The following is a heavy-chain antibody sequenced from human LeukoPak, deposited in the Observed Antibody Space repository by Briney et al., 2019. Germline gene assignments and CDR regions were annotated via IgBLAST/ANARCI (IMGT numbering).Heavy chain of an antibody. Sequence: ASVKVSCKASGYTFTGYYMHWVRQAPGQGLEWMGWINPNSGGTNYAQKFQGRVTMTEDTSTDTAYMELSSLRSEDTAVYYCATDRSGWYSAFDIWGQGTMVTVSS. CDR2: INPNSGGT. D-gene: IGHD6-19*01. J-gene: IGHJ3*02. V-gene: IGHV1-2*02. CDR3: ATDRSGWYSAFDI. CDR1: GYTFTGYY.